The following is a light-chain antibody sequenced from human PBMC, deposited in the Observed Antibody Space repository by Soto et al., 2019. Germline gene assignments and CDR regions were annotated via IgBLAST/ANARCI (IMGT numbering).Light chain of an antibody. Sequence: DIQMTQSPASLPASIGDTVSITCRASQGIRNDLSWFQQQPGKAPKRLIYAASSLQRGVPSRFSGSGSGRQFTITINSLQPGDFATYYCQQYESFSPHTFGQGTRLEI. CDR3: QQYESFSPHT. CDR2: AAS. CDR1: QGIRND. V-gene: IGKV1-17*01. J-gene: IGKJ2*01.